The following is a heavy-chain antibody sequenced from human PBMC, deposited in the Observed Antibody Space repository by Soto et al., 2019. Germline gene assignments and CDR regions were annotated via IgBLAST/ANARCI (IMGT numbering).Heavy chain of an antibody. D-gene: IGHD3-22*01. V-gene: IGHV1-18*01. Sequence: ASVKVSCKASGYTFTSYGISWVRQAPGQGLEWMGWISAYNGNTNYAQKLQGRVTMTTDTSTSTAYMELRSLRFDDTAVYYCARTYYYDSSGYYVFDYWGQGTLVTVSS. CDR1: GYTFTSYG. CDR3: ARTYYYDSSGYYVFDY. CDR2: ISAYNGNT. J-gene: IGHJ4*02.